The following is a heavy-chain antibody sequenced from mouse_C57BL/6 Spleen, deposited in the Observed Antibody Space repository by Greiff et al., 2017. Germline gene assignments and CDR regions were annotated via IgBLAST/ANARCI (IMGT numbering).Heavy chain of an antibody. CDR2: INPNYGTT. Sequence: VHVKQSGPELVKPGASVKISCKASGYSFTDYNMNWVKQSNGKSLEWIGVINPNYGTTSYNQKFKGKATLTVDQSSSTAYMQLNSLTSEDSAGYYCASGGVYGSSYGGFAYWGQGTLVTVSA. CDR1: GYSFTDYN. CDR3: ASGGVYGSSYGGFAY. D-gene: IGHD1-1*01. V-gene: IGHV1-39*01. J-gene: IGHJ3*01.